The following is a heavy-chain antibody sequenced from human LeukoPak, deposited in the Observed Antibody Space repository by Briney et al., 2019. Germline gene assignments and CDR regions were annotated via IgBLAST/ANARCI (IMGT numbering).Heavy chain of an antibody. CDR3: ARTNIAGEKEKTNSSYVMAV. CDR1: GGSFSGYY. Sequence: SETLSLTCAVYGGSFSGYYWSWIRQPPGKGLEWIGENNHGGSANYNQSLKSRVTISVDTSKNQFSLKLSSVTAADTAVYYCARTNIAGEKEKTNSSYVMAVGGKGTTAT. D-gene: IGHD3-10*01. J-gene: IGHJ6*04. V-gene: IGHV4-34*01. CDR2: NNHGGSA.